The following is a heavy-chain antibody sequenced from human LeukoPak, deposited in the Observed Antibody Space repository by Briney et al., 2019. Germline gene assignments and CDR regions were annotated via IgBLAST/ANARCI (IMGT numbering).Heavy chain of an antibody. CDR2: LGPTGSDR. CDR3: ARRPRWLQLELPDY. D-gene: IGHD5-24*01. V-gene: IGHV3-21*04. Sequence: PGGALRPPCTASGLTFSTSCFNLGPQAPGEGLEWVASLGPTGSDRYHADSIKGRFTISRDNANNFLYLQMNSLRAEDTAVYYCARRPRWLQLELPDYWGQGTLVTVSS. J-gene: IGHJ4*02. CDR1: GLTFSTSC.